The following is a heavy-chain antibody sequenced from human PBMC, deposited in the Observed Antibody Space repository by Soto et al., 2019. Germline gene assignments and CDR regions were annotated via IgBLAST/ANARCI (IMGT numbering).Heavy chain of an antibody. Sequence: SESLSRTCTVSGDSISPYYWTWIRQPPGKGLEWIGYIYYSGSPSYNPSLKSRVTVSVDTSKNQFSLRLSSVTAADTAMYYCARGGNTALAYYAMNVWGQGTTVT. CDR2: IYYSGSP. V-gene: IGHV4-59*01. CDR3: ARGGNTALAYYAMNV. J-gene: IGHJ6*02. D-gene: IGHD5-18*01. CDR1: GDSISPYY.